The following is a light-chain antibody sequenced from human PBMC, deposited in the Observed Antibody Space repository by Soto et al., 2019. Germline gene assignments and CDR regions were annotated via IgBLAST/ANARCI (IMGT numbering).Light chain of an antibody. V-gene: IGKV3-20*01. CDR2: GAS. Sequence: EIVLTQSPGTLSLSPGERATLSCRARQSFCSSHLAWYQQKPGQAARLLSYGASRRVTGIPDRFSGSGSGTVVHLAISRLEPEDFAVYYCQRYGSSSITFGQGTRLEIK. CDR1: QSFCSSH. CDR3: QRYGSSSIT. J-gene: IGKJ5*01.